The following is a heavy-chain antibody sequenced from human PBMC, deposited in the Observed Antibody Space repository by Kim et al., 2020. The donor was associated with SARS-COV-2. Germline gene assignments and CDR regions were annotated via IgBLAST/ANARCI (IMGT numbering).Heavy chain of an antibody. J-gene: IGHJ4*02. V-gene: IGHV3-21*01. Sequence: YADSVKGRFTISRDNAKNSLYLQMNSLRAEDTAVYYCARATIFGVAVFDYWGQGTLVTVSS. CDR3: ARATIFGVAVFDY. D-gene: IGHD3-3*01.